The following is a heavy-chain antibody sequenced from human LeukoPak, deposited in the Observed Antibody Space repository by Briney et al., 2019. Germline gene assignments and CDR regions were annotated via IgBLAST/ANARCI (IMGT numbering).Heavy chain of an antibody. D-gene: IGHD4-17*01. V-gene: IGHV4-59*01. CDR1: GGSISSYY. Sequence: SETLSLTCTVSGGSISSYYWSWIRQPPGKGLEWIGYIYYSGSTNYNPSLKSRVTISVDTSKNQFSLKLSSVTAADTAVYYCARMPPDVYGHYGAADYWGQGTLVTVSS. CDR3: ARMPPDVYGHYGAADY. J-gene: IGHJ4*02. CDR2: IYYSGST.